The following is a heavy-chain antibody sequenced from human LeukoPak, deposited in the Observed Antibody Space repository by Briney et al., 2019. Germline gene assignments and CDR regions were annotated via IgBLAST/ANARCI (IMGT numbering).Heavy chain of an antibody. CDR1: GYTFTSYA. D-gene: IGHD5-12*01. CDR3: ARQDIVATYFDY. J-gene: IGHJ4*02. CDR2: INAGNGNT. Sequence: ASVKVSCKASGYTFTSYAMHWVRQAPGQRLEWMGWINAGNGNTKYSQKFQGRVTITRDTSASTAYMELSSLRSEDTAVYYRARQDIVATYFDYWGQGTLVTVSS. V-gene: IGHV1-3*01.